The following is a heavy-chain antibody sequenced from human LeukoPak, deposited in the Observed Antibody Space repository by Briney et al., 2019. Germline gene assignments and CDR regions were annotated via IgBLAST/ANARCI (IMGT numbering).Heavy chain of an antibody. Sequence: PGGSLRLSCAASGFTFRNYWMHWVRQVPGKGLVWVSRINNDGSDIGYADSVKGRFTISRDNAKNTLYVQMNSLRAEDTAVYYCAKATIAATVVTPLDYWGQGTQVTVSS. V-gene: IGHV3-74*01. J-gene: IGHJ4*02. D-gene: IGHD4-23*01. CDR3: AKATIAATVVTPLDY. CDR1: GFTFRNYW. CDR2: INNDGSDI.